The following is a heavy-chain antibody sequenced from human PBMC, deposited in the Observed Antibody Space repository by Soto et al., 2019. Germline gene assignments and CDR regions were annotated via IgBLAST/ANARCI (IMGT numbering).Heavy chain of an antibody. CDR3: AKDWNDANYDYGTDV. CDR1: GFAFGSFG. J-gene: IGHJ6*02. CDR2: ISHDGSKK. Sequence: GGSLRLSCVASGFAFGSFGMHWVRQAPGKGLEWVAFISHDGSKKKFVDSVKGRFTISRDDSGNTLYLQMNSLRADDTAVYFCAKDWNDANYDYGTDVWGQGTTVTVSS. D-gene: IGHD1-1*01. V-gene: IGHV3-30*18.